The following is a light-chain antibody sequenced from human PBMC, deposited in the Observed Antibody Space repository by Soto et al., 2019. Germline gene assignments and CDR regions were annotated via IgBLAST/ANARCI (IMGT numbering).Light chain of an antibody. CDR3: AQGLATPFT. Sequence: EIVLTQSPLSLPVTPGEPASISCRSSRNLLHSNGYYYLDWYLQKPGQSPQLLIYLGSNRASGVPVMFSGSGSGTDFTLTISRVEAEDVGVYFCAQGLATPFTFGGGTKVEIK. CDR1: RNLLHSNGYYY. V-gene: IGKV2-28*01. J-gene: IGKJ4*01. CDR2: LGS.